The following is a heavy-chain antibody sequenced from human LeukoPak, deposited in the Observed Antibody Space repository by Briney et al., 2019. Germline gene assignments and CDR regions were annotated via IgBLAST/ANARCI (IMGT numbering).Heavy chain of an antibody. CDR1: GFSFNSYT. D-gene: IGHD3-22*01. CDR3: AKGLLPEY. Sequence: GGSLRLSCAASGFSFNSYTMNWVRQAPGKGLEWLSFISGSSSTIYYADSVKGRFTISRDNAKNSLYLQMNSLRDEDTAVYYCAKGLLPEYWGQGTLVTVSS. J-gene: IGHJ4*02. CDR2: ISGSSSTI. V-gene: IGHV3-48*02.